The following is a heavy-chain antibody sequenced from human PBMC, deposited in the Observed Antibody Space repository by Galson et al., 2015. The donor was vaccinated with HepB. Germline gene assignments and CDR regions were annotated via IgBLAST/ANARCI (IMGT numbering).Heavy chain of an antibody. CDR1: GYSFTNYA. Sequence: SVKVSCKASGYSFTNYAIHWVRQAPGQGLEWMAWINTNTGNPTYAQGFTGRFVFSLDTSVSRAHLQISSPKVEDTAIYYCARSQWELPALDIWGQGTMVTVSS. D-gene: IGHD1-26*01. CDR3: ARSQWELPALDI. J-gene: IGHJ3*02. CDR2: INTNTGNP. V-gene: IGHV7-4-1*02.